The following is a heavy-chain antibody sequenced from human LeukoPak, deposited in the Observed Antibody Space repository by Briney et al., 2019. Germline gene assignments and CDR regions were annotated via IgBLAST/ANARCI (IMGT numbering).Heavy chain of an antibody. J-gene: IGHJ6*02. Sequence: VASVTVSCKASGGTFSSYAISWVRQAPGQGLEWMGGIIPIFGTENYAQKFQGRVTITADESTSTAYIALSSLRSEDTAVYYCARVIQAYYYGMDVWGQGTTVTVSS. CDR2: IIPIFGTE. D-gene: IGHD2-21*01. CDR3: ARVIQAYYYGMDV. V-gene: IGHV1-69*13. CDR1: GGTFSSYA.